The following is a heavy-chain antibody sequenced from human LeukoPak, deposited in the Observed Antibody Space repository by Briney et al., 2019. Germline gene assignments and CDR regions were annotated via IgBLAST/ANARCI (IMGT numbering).Heavy chain of an antibody. J-gene: IGHJ3*02. V-gene: IGHV1-24*01. CDR1: GYTLTELS. CDR3: AEVRYSDAFDI. CDR2: FDPEDGET. D-gene: IGHD3-9*01. Sequence: ASVKVSCKVSGYTLTELSMHWVRQAPGKGLGWMGGFDPEDGETIYAQKFQGRVTMTEGTSTDTAYMELSSLRSEDTAVYYCAEVRYSDAFDIWGQGTMVTVSS.